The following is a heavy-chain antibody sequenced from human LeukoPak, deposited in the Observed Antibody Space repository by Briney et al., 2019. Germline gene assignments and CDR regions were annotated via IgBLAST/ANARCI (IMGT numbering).Heavy chain of an antibody. Sequence: ASVKVSCRASGYTFTSYYMHWVRQAPGQELEWMGIINPSGGSTSYAQKFQGRVTMTRDMSTSTVYMELSSLRSEDTAVYYCATTVDTARYLYYYYYMDVWGKGTTVTVSS. CDR2: INPSGGST. J-gene: IGHJ6*03. V-gene: IGHV1-46*01. D-gene: IGHD5-18*01. CDR1: GYTFTSYY. CDR3: ATTVDTARYLYYYYYMDV.